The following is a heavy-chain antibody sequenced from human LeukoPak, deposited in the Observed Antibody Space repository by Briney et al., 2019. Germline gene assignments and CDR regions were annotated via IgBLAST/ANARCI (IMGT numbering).Heavy chain of an antibody. V-gene: IGHV5-51*01. CDR1: GHSFTSYC. D-gene: IGHD2-2*01. CDR2: IYPGDSDP. CDR3: ARRDGYCSSTSCYADYYYGMDV. J-gene: IGHJ6*02. Sequence: GESLKISCKGSGHSFTSYCIGWVRPMPGKGVEWMGIIYPGDSDPTYSPSFQGQLTISADKSISTAYPQWSSLKASDTAMYYWARRDGYCSSTSCYADYYYGMDVWGQGTTVTVSS.